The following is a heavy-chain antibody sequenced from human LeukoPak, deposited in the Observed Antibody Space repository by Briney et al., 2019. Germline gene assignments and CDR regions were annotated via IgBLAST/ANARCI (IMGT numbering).Heavy chain of an antibody. CDR2: ISSNGGST. Sequence: PGGSLRLSCAASGFTFSSYAMHWVRQAPGKGLEYVSAISSNGGSTYYADSVKGRFTISRDNSKNTLYLQMGSLRAEDMAVYYCARGGLRWYNHFDYWGQGTLVTVSS. CDR3: ARGGLRWYNHFDY. D-gene: IGHD4-23*01. CDR1: GFTFSSYA. J-gene: IGHJ4*02. V-gene: IGHV3-64*02.